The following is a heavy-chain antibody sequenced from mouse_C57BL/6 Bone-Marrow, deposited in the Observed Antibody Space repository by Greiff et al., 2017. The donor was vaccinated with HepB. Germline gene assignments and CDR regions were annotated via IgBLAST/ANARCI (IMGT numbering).Heavy chain of an antibody. CDR2: IDPANGNT. CDR1: GFNIKNTY. CDR3: ARYSNYVWYFDV. D-gene: IGHD2-5*01. J-gene: IGHJ1*03. Sequence: VAELVRPGASVKLSCTASGFNIKNTYMHWVKQRPEQGLEWIGRIDPANGNTKYAPKFQGKATITADTSSNTAYLHLTSLTSEDTAIYYCARYSNYVWYFDVWGTGTTVTVSS. V-gene: IGHV14-3*01.